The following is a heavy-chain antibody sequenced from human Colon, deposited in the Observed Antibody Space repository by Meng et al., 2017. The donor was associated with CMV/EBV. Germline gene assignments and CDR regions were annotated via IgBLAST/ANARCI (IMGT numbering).Heavy chain of an antibody. D-gene: IGHD3-10*01. V-gene: IGHV3-74*03. CDR2: VHSSGSME. CDR1: GSCPSTFW. Sequence: LYSGGTLVHSAGSREPSRAVSGSCPSTFWLDWVGQVPGKGPVWVSRVHSSGSMETYEDSVKGRFTASRDNTKNTFYLQMNSLRDEDTAVYYCVMLPPGFWGQGTLVTVSS. J-gene: IGHJ4*02. CDR3: VMLPPGF.